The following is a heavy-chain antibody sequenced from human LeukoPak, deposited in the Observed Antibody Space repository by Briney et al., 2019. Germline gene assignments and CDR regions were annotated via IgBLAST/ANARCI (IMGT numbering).Heavy chain of an antibody. V-gene: IGHV3-30*18. CDR3: AKDEMVRGVIIAPIDAFDI. CDR1: GFTFSSYG. CDR2: ISYDGSNK. D-gene: IGHD3-10*01. J-gene: IGHJ3*02. Sequence: GGSLRLSCAASGFTFSSYGMHWVRQAPGKGLEWVAVISYDGSNKYYADSVKGRFTISRDNSKNTLYLQMNSLRAEDTAMYYCAKDEMVRGVIIAPIDAFDIWGQGTMVTVSS.